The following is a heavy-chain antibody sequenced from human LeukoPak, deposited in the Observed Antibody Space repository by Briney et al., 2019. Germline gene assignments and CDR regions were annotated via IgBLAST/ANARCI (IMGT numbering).Heavy chain of an antibody. Sequence: PGGSLRLSCVVSGFNVRYDFISWVRQAPGKGLEWVANIKQDGSKKSYVDSVKGRFTISRDNAKNSLYLQMNSLRAEDTAIYYCTRVGYIDEGIDYWGQGTLVTVSS. D-gene: IGHD5-24*01. CDR2: IKQDGSKK. J-gene: IGHJ4*02. V-gene: IGHV3-7*04. CDR1: GFNVRYDF. CDR3: TRVGYIDEGIDY.